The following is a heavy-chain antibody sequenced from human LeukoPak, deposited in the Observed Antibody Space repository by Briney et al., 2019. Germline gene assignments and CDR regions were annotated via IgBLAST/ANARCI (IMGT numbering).Heavy chain of an antibody. D-gene: IGHD5-18*01. CDR1: GGSFSGYY. J-gene: IGHJ3*02. Sequence: SETLSLTCAVYGGSFSGYYWSWIRQPPGKGLEWIGEINHSGSTNYNPSLKSRVTISVDASKNQFSLKLSSVTAADTAVYYCARGSQRGYSLSDAFDIWGQGTMVTVSS. CDR2: INHSGST. V-gene: IGHV4-34*01. CDR3: ARGSQRGYSLSDAFDI.